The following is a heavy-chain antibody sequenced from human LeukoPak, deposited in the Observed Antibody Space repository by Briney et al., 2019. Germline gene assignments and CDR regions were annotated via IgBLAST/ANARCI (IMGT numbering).Heavy chain of an antibody. CDR1: GFTFSGYG. CDR2: ISPSSSTI. Sequence: PGGSLRLSSAASGFTFSGYGMNWVRQGPGKGLEWVSYISPSSSTIYYADSGKGRFTVSRDNAKNSLYLQMNSLRAEDTAVYYCAREHTPYGSGCTAAYWGQGTLVTVSS. CDR3: AREHTPYGSGCTAAY. J-gene: IGHJ4*02. D-gene: IGHD6-19*01. V-gene: IGHV3-48*01.